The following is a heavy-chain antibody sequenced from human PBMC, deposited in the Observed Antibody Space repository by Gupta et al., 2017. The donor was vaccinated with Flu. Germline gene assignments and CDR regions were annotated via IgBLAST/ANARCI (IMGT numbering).Heavy chain of an antibody. CDR1: GFPFNRFG. V-gene: IGHV3-23*01. CDR3: AKEIASIGTPVFDS. D-gene: IGHD6-13*01. J-gene: IGHJ4*02. Sequence: EVQLLESGGGLVQPGGSLRLSCAASGFPFNRFGMSWVRQAPGKGLEWVSGIGDAGGSYYADSVKGRFTISRDNSKNRLYVQMDDLRVEDTAVYYCAKEIASIGTPVFDSWGQGIRVTVSS. CDR2: IGDAGGS.